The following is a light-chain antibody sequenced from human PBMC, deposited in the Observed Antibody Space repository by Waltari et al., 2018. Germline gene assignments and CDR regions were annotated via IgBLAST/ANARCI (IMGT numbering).Light chain of an antibody. J-gene: IGKJ2*01. CDR1: QSISSY. V-gene: IGKV1-39*01. CDR2: AAS. CDR3: QQRSNWPLMYT. Sequence: DIQMTQSPSSLSASVGDRVTITCRASQSISSYLNWYQQKPGKAPKLLIYAASSLQSGVPSRFSGSGSGTDFTLTISSLQPEDFAVYYCQQRSNWPLMYTFGQGTKLEIK.